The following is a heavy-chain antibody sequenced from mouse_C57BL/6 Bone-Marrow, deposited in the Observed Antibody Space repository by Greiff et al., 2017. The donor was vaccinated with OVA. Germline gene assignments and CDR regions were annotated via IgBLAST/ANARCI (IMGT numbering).Heavy chain of an antibody. CDR3: TTPNWDYVDY. Sequence: VQLQQSGAELVRPGASVKLSCTASGFNIKDDYMHWVKQRPEQGLEWIGWIDPENGDTEYASKFQGKATITADTSSKAAYLQLSSLTSEDTAVYYCTTPNWDYVDYWGQGTTLTVSS. V-gene: IGHV14-4*01. CDR1: GFNIKDDY. D-gene: IGHD4-1*01. J-gene: IGHJ2*01. CDR2: IDPENGDT.